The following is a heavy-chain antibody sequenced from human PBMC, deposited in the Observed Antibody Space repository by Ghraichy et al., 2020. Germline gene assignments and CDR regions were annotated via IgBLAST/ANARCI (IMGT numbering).Heavy chain of an antibody. Sequence: GESLNISCAASGFTFSSYAMSWVRQAPGKGLEWVSAISGSGGSTYYADSVKGRFTISRDNSKNTLYLQMNSLRAEDTAVYYCAKSSSGWDDFDYWGQGTLVTVSS. J-gene: IGHJ4*02. V-gene: IGHV3-23*01. D-gene: IGHD6-19*01. CDR2: ISGSGGST. CDR3: AKSSSGWDDFDY. CDR1: GFTFSSYA.